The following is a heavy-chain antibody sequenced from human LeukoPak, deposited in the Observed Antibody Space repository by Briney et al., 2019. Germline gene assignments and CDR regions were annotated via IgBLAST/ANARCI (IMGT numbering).Heavy chain of an antibody. D-gene: IGHD3-10*01. CDR1: GYTFTGYY. CDR2: INPNSGGT. V-gene: IGHV1-2*02. CDR3: ARGIRITMVRGVIRGFDP. Sequence: ASVKLSCKASGYTFTGYYMHWVRQASGQGLEWMGWINPNSGGTNYAQKFQGRVTMTRDTSISTAYMELSRLRSDDTAVYYCARGIRITMVRGVIRGFDPWGQGTLVTVSS. J-gene: IGHJ5*02.